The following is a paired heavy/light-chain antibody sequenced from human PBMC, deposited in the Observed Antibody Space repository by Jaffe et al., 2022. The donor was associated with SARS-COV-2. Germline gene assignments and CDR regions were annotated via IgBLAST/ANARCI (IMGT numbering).Heavy chain of an antibody. CDR2: FIPILGIA. V-gene: IGHV1-69*08. Sequence: QVQLVQSGAEVKKPGSSVRVSCKASGGTFSSYTISWVRQAPGQGLEWMGRFIPILGIAYYAQKFQGRVTITADKSTSTAYMELSNLRSDDTAVYYCARDRVETRREHDWFDPWGQGTLVTVSS. J-gene: IGHJ5*02. CDR1: GGTFSSYT. CDR3: ARDRVETRREHDWFDP. D-gene: IGHD5-18*01.
Light chain of an antibody. CDR2: GAS. CDR1: QGINRY. J-gene: IGKJ5*01. Sequence: DIQMTQSPSSLSASVRDRVTFTCRASQGINRYLNWYQQKPGKAPKLLIYGASSLQSGVPSRFSGSGSGTDFTLTISSLQPEDFATYYCQQTYSTPITFGQGTRLEIK. V-gene: IGKV1-39*01. CDR3: QQTYSTPIT.